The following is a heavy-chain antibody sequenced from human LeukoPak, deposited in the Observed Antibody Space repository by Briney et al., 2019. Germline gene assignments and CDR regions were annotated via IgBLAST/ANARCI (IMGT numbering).Heavy chain of an antibody. CDR2: IKQDGSEK. CDR1: RFTFISYR. D-gene: IGHD6-19*01. J-gene: IGHJ4*02. V-gene: IGHV3-7*03. CDR3: ARVEGGSYGYSLVDY. Sequence: GGSLRLSCAASRFTFISYRMSGVRHAPGKGLEWVSNIKQDGSEKYYADTLKGRVTISRDNATNTRYLQKNSLRAENTPVYISARVEGGSYGYSLVDYWGQGPLVTVSS.